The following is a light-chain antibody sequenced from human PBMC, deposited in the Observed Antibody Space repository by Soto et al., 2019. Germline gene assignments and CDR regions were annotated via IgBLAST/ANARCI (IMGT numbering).Light chain of an antibody. CDR2: EGT. CDR3: CSYAGSSTVV. V-gene: IGLV2-23*01. CDR1: ISDVGSYNL. Sequence: QSALTQPASVAGSPGQSITISCTGTISDVGSYNLVSWYQQHPGKAPKLIIYEGTKRPSGVSNPFSGSKSGNTASLTISGLQAYDEADYYCCSYAGSSTVVFGGGTELTVL. J-gene: IGLJ2*01.